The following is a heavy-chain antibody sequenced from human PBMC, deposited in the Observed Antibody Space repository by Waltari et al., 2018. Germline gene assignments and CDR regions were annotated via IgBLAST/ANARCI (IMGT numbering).Heavy chain of an antibody. D-gene: IGHD1-7*01. CDR2: IKSTTDGGAT. J-gene: IGHJ4*02. Sequence: EVQLVESGGGLVKPGGSLRLSCVVSGFTFRTTWMSWVRTAPGKGLEWVGRIKSTTDGGATDYAAPLKGRFTISRDDSKKTVYLQMSSLKTDDTAVYYCTTGTTVAVYHFDYWGQGTLVAVSS. CDR3: TTGTTVAVYHFDY. V-gene: IGHV3-15*01. CDR1: GFTFRTTW.